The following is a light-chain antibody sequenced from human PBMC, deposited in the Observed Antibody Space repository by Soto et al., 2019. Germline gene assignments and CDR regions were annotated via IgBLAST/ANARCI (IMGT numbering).Light chain of an antibody. CDR1: GSDIGAYNY. CDR3: SSFTTSYFYV. J-gene: IGLJ1*01. V-gene: IGLV2-14*01. Sequence: QSVLTQPASVSGSPGQSITISCTGTGSDIGAYNYVAWYQQHPGKAPKLIIYGVTHRPSGVSTRFSASKSAYTASLTISVLQAEDEADYYCSSFTTSYFYVFGPGTKLTVL. CDR2: GVT.